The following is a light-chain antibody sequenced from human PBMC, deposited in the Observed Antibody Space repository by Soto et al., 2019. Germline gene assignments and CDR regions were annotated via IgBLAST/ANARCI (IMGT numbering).Light chain of an antibody. V-gene: IGKV1D-13*01. CDR2: DAS. CDR3: QQFNNYPLIT. Sequence: IQMTQSPSSLSASVGDRVTITCRASQSISSYLNWYQQKPGKAPKLLIYDASSLESGVPSRFSGSGSGTDFTLTISSLQPEDFATYYCQQFNNYPLITFGQGTRLEIK. CDR1: QSISSY. J-gene: IGKJ5*01.